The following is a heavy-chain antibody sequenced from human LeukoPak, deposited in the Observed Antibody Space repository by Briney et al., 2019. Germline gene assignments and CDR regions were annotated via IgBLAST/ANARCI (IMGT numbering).Heavy chain of an antibody. Sequence: EASVKVSCKASGGTFSSYAISWVRQAPGQGLEWMGRIIPILGIANYAQKFQGRVTITADKSTSTAYMELSSLRSEDTAVYYCATGRDGYFFDYWGQGTLVTVSS. V-gene: IGHV1-69*04. CDR2: IIPILGIA. D-gene: IGHD5-24*01. J-gene: IGHJ4*02. CDR3: ATGRDGYFFDY. CDR1: GGTFSSYA.